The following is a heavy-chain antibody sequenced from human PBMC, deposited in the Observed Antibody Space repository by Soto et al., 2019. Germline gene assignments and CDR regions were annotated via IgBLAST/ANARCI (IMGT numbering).Heavy chain of an antibody. CDR2: ISWNSGSI. J-gene: IGHJ3*02. Sequence: EVQLVESGGGLVQPGRSLRLSCAASGFTFDDYAMHWVRQAPGKGLEWVSGISWNSGSIGYADSVKGRFTISRDNAKNSLYLQMNSLRAEDTALYYCAKDIFDRGDAFDIWGHGTMVTVSS. V-gene: IGHV3-9*01. CDR3: AKDIFDRGDAFDI. CDR1: GFTFDDYA.